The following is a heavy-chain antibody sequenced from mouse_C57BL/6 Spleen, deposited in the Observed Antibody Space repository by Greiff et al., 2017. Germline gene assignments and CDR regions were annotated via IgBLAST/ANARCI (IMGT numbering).Heavy chain of an antibody. V-gene: IGHV1-72*01. CDR2: IDPNSGGT. CDR1: GYTFTSYW. CDR3: ARDYGSSYEVGY. J-gene: IGHJ2*01. Sequence: QVHVKQSGAELVKPGASVKLSCKASGYTFTSYWMHWVKQRPGRGLEWIGRIDPNSGGTKYNEKFKSKATLTVDKPSSTAYMQLSSLTSEDSAVYYCARDYGSSYEVGYWGQGTTLTVSS. D-gene: IGHD1-1*01.